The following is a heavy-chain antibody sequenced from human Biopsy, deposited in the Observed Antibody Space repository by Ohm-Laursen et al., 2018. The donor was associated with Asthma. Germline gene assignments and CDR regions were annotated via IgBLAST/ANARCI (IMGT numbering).Heavy chain of an antibody. Sequence: TLSLTWIASGDAMSTSGSYWGWIRQSPGKGLEWIGSIYYSGRTYYNPSLESRVTISANKSKNHFSLKVTSVTAADTAVYYFARAVSSSSYWYFDLWGRGDLVTVSS. J-gene: IGHJ2*01. D-gene: IGHD6-6*01. V-gene: IGHV4-39*02. CDR2: IYYSGRT. CDR1: GDAMSTSGSY. CDR3: ARAVSSSSYWYFDL.